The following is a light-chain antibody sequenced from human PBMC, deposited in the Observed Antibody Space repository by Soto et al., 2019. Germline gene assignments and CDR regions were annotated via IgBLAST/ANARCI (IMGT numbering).Light chain of an antibody. CDR2: SAS. CDR3: QQYYSTPIT. V-gene: IGKV1-39*01. CDR1: QTISSH. J-gene: IGKJ5*01. Sequence: DIQMTQSPSSLSASVGARVTITCRASQTISSHLNWYQQKPGIAPKLLIYSASSLQSGVPSRFSGSGSGTDFTLTISTLQPEDFATYYCQQYYSTPITFGQGTRLEIK.